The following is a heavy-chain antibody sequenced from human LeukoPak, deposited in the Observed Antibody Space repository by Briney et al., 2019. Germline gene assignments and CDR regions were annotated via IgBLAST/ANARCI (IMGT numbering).Heavy chain of an antibody. CDR3: ARSGYGDYALSVAFDI. J-gene: IGHJ3*02. CDR2: ISSSGSTI. CDR1: GFTFSSYE. D-gene: IGHD4-17*01. V-gene: IGHV3-48*03. Sequence: GGSLRLSCAASGFTFSSYEMNWVRQAPGKGLEWVSYISSSGSTIYYADSVKGRFTISRDNAKNSLYLQMNSLRAEDTAVYYCARSGYGDYALSVAFDISGQGTMVTVSS.